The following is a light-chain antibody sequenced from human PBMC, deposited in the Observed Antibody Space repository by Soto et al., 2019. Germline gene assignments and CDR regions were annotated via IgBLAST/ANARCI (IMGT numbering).Light chain of an antibody. CDR2: KAS. CDR1: QRIHNW. J-gene: IGKJ3*01. CDR3: QEYYMYPPA. V-gene: IGKV1-5*03. Sequence: DIQMTQSPSTLSASVGDRVTLTCRASQRIHNWLAWYQQKPGKAPKLLICKASVLESGVPSRFSGSGSETEFTLTISSLQPDDFATYYCQEYYMYPPAFGPGTKMEIK.